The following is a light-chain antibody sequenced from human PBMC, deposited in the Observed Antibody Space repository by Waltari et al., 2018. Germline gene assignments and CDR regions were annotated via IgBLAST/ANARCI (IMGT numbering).Light chain of an antibody. CDR3: SSYAGSDNFVV. CDR1: SSGIGGYNY. J-gene: IGLJ2*01. V-gene: IGLV2-8*01. Sequence: QSALTQPPSASGSPGQSVTISCTGPSSGIGGYNYVSWYQHHPDKAPKLMIYEVSKRPSGVPDRFSGSKSDNTASLTVSGLQAEDEADYYCSSYAGSDNFVVFGGGTKLTVL. CDR2: EVS.